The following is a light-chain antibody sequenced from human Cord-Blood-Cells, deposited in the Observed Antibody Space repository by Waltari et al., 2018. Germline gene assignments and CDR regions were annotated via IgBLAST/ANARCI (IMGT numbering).Light chain of an antibody. V-gene: IGLV2-23*01. CDR2: EGS. J-gene: IGLJ1*01. CDR3: CSYAGSSTYV. CDR1: SRDVGRYNL. Sequence: QSALTQPASVSGSPGQSITISCTGTSRDVGRYNLVTWYPQHPGKAPKLMIYEGSKRPSGVSNRFSGSKSGNTASLTISGLQAEDEADYYCCSYAGSSTYVFGTGTKVTVL.